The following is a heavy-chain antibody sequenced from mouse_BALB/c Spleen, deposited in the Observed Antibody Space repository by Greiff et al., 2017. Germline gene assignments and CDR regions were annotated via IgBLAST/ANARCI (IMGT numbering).Heavy chain of an antibody. D-gene: IGHD1-1*01. CDR1: GFSLSTSGMG. J-gene: IGHJ2*01. Sequence: QVTLKESGPGILQPSQTLSLTCSFSGFSLSTSGMGVSWIRQPSGKGLEWLAHIYWDDDKRYNPSLKSRLTISKDTSRNQVFLKITSVDTADTATYYCARVLITTVDYWGQGTTLTVSS. CDR3: ARVLITTVDY. V-gene: IGHV8-12*01. CDR2: IYWDDDK.